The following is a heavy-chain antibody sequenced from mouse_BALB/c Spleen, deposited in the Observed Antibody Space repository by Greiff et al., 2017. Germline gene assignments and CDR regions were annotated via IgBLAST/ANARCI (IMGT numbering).Heavy chain of an antibody. Sequence: QVQLQQSGPQLVRPGASVKLSCKASGYSFTSYWMHWVNQRPGQGLEWIGMIDPSDSETRLIQKFKDKSTLTVDKSSSTAYMQLSSPTSEDSAVYYCAREEGDYDDYAMDYWGQGTSVTVSS. CDR2: IDPSDSET. CDR3: AREEGDYDDYAMDY. D-gene: IGHD2-4*01. CDR1: GYSFTSYW. V-gene: IGHV1-59*01. J-gene: IGHJ4*01.